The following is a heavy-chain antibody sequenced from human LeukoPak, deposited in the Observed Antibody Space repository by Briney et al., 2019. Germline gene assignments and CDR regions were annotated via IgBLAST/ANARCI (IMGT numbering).Heavy chain of an antibody. D-gene: IGHD4-17*01. CDR2: IIPIFGTA. CDR3: ARAQGYGDYQAGAFDI. Sequence: SVKVSCKASGGTFSSYAISWVRQAPGQGLEWMGGIIPIFGTANYAQKFQGRVTITTDESTSTAYMELSSLRSEDAAVYYCARAQGYGDYQAGAFDIWGQGTMVTVSS. J-gene: IGHJ3*02. V-gene: IGHV1-69*05. CDR1: GGTFSSYA.